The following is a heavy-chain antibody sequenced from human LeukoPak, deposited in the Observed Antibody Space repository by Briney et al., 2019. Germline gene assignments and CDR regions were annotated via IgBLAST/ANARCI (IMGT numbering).Heavy chain of an antibody. J-gene: IGHJ2*01. D-gene: IGHD4-17*01. CDR1: GFTFSSYA. V-gene: IGHV3-23*01. CDR3: AKVMGDYGPGEFDL. Sequence: PGGSLRLSCAASGFTFSSYAMSWVRRAPGKGLEWVSAISGSGGSTYYADSVKGRFTTSRDNSKNTLYLQMNSLRAEDTAVYYCAKVMGDYGPGEFDLWGRGTLVTVSS. CDR2: ISGSGGST.